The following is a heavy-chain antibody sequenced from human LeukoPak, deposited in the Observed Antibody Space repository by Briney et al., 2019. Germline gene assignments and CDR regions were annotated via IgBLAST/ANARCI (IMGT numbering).Heavy chain of an antibody. V-gene: IGHV7-4-1*02. CDR2: IDTYTGIP. D-gene: IGHD3-10*01. CDR3: ARGARDGALDY. J-gene: IGHJ4*02. CDR1: GYSFTTHG. Sequence: ASVKVSCKASGYSFTTHGINWVRQAPGQGLEWMGWIDTYTGIPSYVQDFTGRFVFSVDTSVSTAYAQIIGLKAEDTAVYYRARGARDGALDYWGQGTLVTVSS.